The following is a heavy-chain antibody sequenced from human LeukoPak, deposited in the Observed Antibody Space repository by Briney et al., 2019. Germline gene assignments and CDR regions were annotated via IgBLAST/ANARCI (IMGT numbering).Heavy chain of an antibody. J-gene: IGHJ4*01. CDR3: ARERSLNTASLGY. CDR2: IWSVGNNK. CDR1: GFRFSSYG. V-gene: IGHV3-33*01. D-gene: IGHD5-18*01. Sequence: PGTSLRLSCATSGFRFSSYGMRWVCQAPGKGLEWVAVIWSVGNNKHYADSVKGRFTISRDNSNNTLYLQMYSLRAEDTALYYCARERSLNTASLGYWGHGTLVTVSS.